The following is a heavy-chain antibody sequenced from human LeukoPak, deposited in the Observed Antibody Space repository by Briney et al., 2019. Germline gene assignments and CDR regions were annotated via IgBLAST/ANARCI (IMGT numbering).Heavy chain of an antibody. J-gene: IGHJ4*02. CDR3: ARGGPGASSWSIYFDY. Sequence: ASVKVSFKASGSTFTSYGISWVRPAPGQGLEWMGWISAYNGNTNYAQKLQGRVTMTTDTSTSTAYMELRSLRSDDTAVYYCARGGPGASSWSIYFDYWGQGTLVTVSS. D-gene: IGHD6-13*01. V-gene: IGHV1-18*01. CDR2: ISAYNGNT. CDR1: GSTFTSYG.